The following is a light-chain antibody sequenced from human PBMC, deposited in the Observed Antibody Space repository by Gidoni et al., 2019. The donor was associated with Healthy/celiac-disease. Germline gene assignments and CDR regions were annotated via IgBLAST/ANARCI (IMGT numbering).Light chain of an antibody. CDR1: NIGSKS. V-gene: IGLV3-21*02. J-gene: IGLJ3*02. CDR2: DDS. Sequence: SYVLPQPPSVSVAPGQTARITCGRNNIGSKSVHWYQQKPGQAPVLVVYDDSDRPSGIPERFSGSNSGNTATLTISRVEAGDEADYYCQVWDSSSDLNWVFGGGTKLTVL. CDR3: QVWDSSSDLNWV.